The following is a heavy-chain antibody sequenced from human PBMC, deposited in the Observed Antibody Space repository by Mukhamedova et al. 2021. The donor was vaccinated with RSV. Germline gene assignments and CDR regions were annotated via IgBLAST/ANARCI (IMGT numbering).Heavy chain of an antibody. Sequence: SWVRQPPGKGLEWISYIYYTGMTRYNPSLKSRVSTSVDTTKNQFSLKLTSVTTADTAVYYCARTTPDGSSDYWGQGTLVTVSP. D-gene: IGHD6-6*01. J-gene: IGHJ4*02. CDR2: IYYTGMT. V-gene: IGHV4-59*01. CDR3: ARTTPDGSSDY.